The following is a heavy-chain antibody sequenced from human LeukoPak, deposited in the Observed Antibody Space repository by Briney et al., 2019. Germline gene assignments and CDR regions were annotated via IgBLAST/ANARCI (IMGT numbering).Heavy chain of an antibody. CDR2: ISYDGSNK. CDR3: ARDLLRSDIVGACDY. Sequence: GGSLRLSCPASGFIFGDYVMHWVRQAPGKGLEWVAVISYDGSNKYYADSVKGRFTISRDNAKNSLYLQMNSLRAEDTAVYYCARDLLRSDIVGACDYWGQGTLVTVSS. D-gene: IGHD1-26*01. J-gene: IGHJ4*02. CDR1: GFIFGDYV. V-gene: IGHV3-30*04.